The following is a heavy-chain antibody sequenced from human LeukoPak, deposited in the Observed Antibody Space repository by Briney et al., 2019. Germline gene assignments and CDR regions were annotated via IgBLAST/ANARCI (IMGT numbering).Heavy chain of an antibody. Sequence: PGRSLRLSCAASGFTFSSYDMHWVRQAPGKGLEWVAVIWYDGSNKYYADSVKGRFTISRDNSKNTLYLQMNSLRAEDTAVYYCAKDTAVAGYYYYYYMDVWGKGTTVTVSS. J-gene: IGHJ6*03. CDR3: AKDTAVAGYYYYYYMDV. D-gene: IGHD6-19*01. V-gene: IGHV3-33*06. CDR1: GFTFSSYD. CDR2: IWYDGSNK.